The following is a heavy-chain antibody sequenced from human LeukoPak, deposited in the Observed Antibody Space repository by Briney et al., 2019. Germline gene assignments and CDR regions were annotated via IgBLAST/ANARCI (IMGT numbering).Heavy chain of an antibody. CDR1: GGSISSYY. Sequence: SETLSLTCTVSGGSISSYYWSWLRQPPGKGLEWIGYIYYSGSTNYNPSLKSRVTISVDTSKNQFSLKLSSVTAADTAVYYCARVGGYCSGGSCYPHDAFDIWGQGTMVTVSS. V-gene: IGHV4-59*08. D-gene: IGHD2-15*01. CDR3: ARVGGYCSGGSCYPHDAFDI. J-gene: IGHJ3*02. CDR2: IYYSGST.